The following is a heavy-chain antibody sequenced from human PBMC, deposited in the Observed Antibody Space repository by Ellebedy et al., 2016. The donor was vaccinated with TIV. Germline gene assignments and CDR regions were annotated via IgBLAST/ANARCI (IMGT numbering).Heavy chain of an antibody. CDR1: GDSISRGGYY. D-gene: IGHD1-26*01. CDR2: IYYSGET. Sequence: MPSETLSLTCTVSGDSISRGGYYWCWIRQHPGKGLAWIGSIYYSGETFYNPSLKSRATVSSEKSMNRFSLRLTSVTAADTAVYYCARLRVGASMPTDYWGPGTLVTVSS. J-gene: IGHJ4*01. CDR3: ARLRVGASMPTDY. V-gene: IGHV4-31*03.